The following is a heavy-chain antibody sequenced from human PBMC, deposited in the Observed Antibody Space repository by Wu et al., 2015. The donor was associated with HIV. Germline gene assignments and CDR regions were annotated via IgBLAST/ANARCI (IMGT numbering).Heavy chain of an antibody. V-gene: IGHV1-8*03. J-gene: IGHJ4*02. D-gene: IGHD2-8*01. CDR2: MNPNSGNT. Sequence: VQLVQSGAEVKKPGASVKVSCKASGYTFTSYDINWVRQASGQGLEWMGWMNPNSGNTGYAQKFKGRVTITRDTSINTAYMELSSLRSDDTAVYYCAKVSPEAYCTYGLCFLDFWGQGTLVTVPS. CDR1: GYTFTSYD. CDR3: AKVSPEAYCTYGLCFLDF.